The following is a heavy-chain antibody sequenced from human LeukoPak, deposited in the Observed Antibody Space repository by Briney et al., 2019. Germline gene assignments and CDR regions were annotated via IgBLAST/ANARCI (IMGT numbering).Heavy chain of an antibody. CDR2: ISSSRTNI. CDR3: VRSHYDLYAFCDY. V-gene: IGHV3-21*01. CDR1: GFTFNYYT. J-gene: IGHJ4*02. D-gene: IGHD3-22*01. Sequence: GGSLRLSCAASGFTFNYYTMDWVRQAPGKGLEWVSSISSSRTNIHYADSVKGRFTISRDNAKNSLYLQRDSLRAEDTALYFCVRSHYDLYAFCDYWGQGTLVTVST.